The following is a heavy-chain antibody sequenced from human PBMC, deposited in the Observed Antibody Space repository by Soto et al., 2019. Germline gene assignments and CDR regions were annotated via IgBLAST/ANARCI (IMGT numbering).Heavy chain of an antibody. J-gene: IGHJ4*02. Sequence: PGGSLRLSCAASGFTFSSYSMNWVRQAPGKGLEWVSSISSSSSYIYYADSVKGRFTISRDNAKNSLYLQMNSLRAEDTAVYYCARDNYGSGMCFDYWGQGTLVTVSS. CDR2: ISSSSSYI. V-gene: IGHV3-21*01. D-gene: IGHD3-10*01. CDR3: ARDNYGSGMCFDY. CDR1: GFTFSSYS.